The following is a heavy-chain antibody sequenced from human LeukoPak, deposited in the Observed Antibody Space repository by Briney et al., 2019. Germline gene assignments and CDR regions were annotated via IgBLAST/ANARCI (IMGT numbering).Heavy chain of an antibody. CDR2: ISYGGSNK. J-gene: IGHJ4*02. V-gene: IGHV3-30*18. D-gene: IGHD6-19*01. CDR3: AKDQYSSGWYSDY. Sequence: PGGSLRLSCAASGFTFSSYGMHWVRQAPGKGLEWVAVISYGGSNKYYADSVKGRFTISRDNSRNTLYLQMNSLRAEDTAVYYCAKDQYSSGWYSDYWGQGTLVTVSS. CDR1: GFTFSSYG.